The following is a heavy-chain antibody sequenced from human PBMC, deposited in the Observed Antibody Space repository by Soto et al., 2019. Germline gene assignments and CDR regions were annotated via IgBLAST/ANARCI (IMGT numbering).Heavy chain of an antibody. J-gene: IGHJ4*02. CDR1: GFTFSSYS. V-gene: IGHV3-21*01. D-gene: IGHD3-10*01. Sequence: LRLSCAASGFTFSSYSMNWVRQAPGKGLEWVSSITSSSSYIYYADSVKGRFTISRDNAKNSLYLQMNSLRAEDTAVYYCARGRLLLWFGEPPGGYFDYWGQGTLVTVSS. CDR3: ARGRLLLWFGEPPGGYFDY. CDR2: ITSSSSYI.